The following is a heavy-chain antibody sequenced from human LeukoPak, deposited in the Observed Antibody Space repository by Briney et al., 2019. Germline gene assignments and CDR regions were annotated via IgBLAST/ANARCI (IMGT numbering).Heavy chain of an antibody. J-gene: IGHJ4*02. CDR1: GYSISSGYY. V-gene: IGHV4-38-2*02. CDR3: ARESYSSSWYVGGDY. CDR2: IYHSGST. D-gene: IGHD6-13*01. Sequence: SETLSLTYTVSGYSISSGYYWGWIRQPPGKGLEWIGSIYHSGSTYYNPSLKSRVTISVDTSKDQFSLKLSSVTAADTAVYYCARESYSSSWYVGGDYWGQGTLVTVSS.